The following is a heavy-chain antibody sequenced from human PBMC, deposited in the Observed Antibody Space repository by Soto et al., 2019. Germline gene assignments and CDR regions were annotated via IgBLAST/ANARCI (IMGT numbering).Heavy chain of an antibody. V-gene: IGHV3-23*01. Sequence: PGGSLRLSCAASGFTFSSYAMSWVRQAPGKGLEWVSAISGSGGSTYYADSVKGRFTISRDNSKNTLYLQMNSLRAEDTAVYYCAKGLSAPITMVRGVMRDYFDYWGQGTLVTVSS. CDR1: GFTFSSYA. CDR2: ISGSGGST. J-gene: IGHJ4*02. D-gene: IGHD3-10*01. CDR3: AKGLSAPITMVRGVMRDYFDY.